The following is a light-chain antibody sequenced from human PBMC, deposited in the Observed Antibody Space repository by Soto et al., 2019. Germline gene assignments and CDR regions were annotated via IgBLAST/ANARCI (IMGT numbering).Light chain of an antibody. V-gene: IGLV7-46*01. Sequence: QAVVTQEPSLTVSPGGTVTLTCGSSTGAVTSDHYPYWFQQKPGQAPRTLIYDTSNKHSWTPARFSGSLLGGKAALTLSGAQPEDEAEYYCLLSYSGARLVFGGGTKLTVL. J-gene: IGLJ2*01. CDR1: TGAVTSDHY. CDR3: LLSYSGARLV. CDR2: DTS.